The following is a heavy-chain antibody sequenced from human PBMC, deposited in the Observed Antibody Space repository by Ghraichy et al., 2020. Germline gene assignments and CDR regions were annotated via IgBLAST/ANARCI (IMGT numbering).Heavy chain of an antibody. J-gene: IGHJ3*02. CDR1: GFTFSGSA. Sequence: LSLTCAASGFTFSGSAMHWVRQASGKGLEWVGRIRSKANSYATAYAASVKGRFTISRDDSKNTAYLQMNSLKTEDTAVYYCTRRILTTGALDAFDIWGQGTMVTVSS. D-gene: IGHD4-17*01. CDR2: IRSKANSYAT. V-gene: IGHV3-73*01. CDR3: TRRILTTGALDAFDI.